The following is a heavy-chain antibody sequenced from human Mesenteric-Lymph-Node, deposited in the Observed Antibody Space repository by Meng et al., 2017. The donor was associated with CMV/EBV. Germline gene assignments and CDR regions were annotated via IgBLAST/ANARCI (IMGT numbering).Heavy chain of an antibody. Sequence: KGCGYSFTSYWISWVRQMPGKGLEWMGRIDPSDSYTNYSPSFQGHVTISADKSISTAYLQWSSLKASDTAMYYCAAPGSSSGYYEVYWGQGTLVTVSS. CDR1: GYSFTSYW. J-gene: IGHJ4*02. V-gene: IGHV5-10-1*01. D-gene: IGHD3-22*01. CDR3: AAPGSSSGYYEVY. CDR2: IDPSDSYT.